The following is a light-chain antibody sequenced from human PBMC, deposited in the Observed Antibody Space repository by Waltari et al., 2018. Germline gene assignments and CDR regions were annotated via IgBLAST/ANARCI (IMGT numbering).Light chain of an antibody. V-gene: IGKV3-20*01. J-gene: IGKJ1*01. Sequence: EIVLTQSPGTLSLSSGERATLSCRTSQSISKYLAWYQQKPGQAPRLLIYHASSRATGIPDRFSGSGSGTDFSLTISRLEPEDFAVYYCQHYVSLPVTFGQGTRWKSN. CDR3: QHYVSLPVT. CDR2: HAS. CDR1: QSISKY.